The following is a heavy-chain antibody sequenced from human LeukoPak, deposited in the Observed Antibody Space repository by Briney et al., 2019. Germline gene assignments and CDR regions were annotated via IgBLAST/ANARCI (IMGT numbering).Heavy chain of an antibody. D-gene: IGHD5-24*01. CDR3: AKDGVRDGYNYYFDY. J-gene: IGHJ4*02. V-gene: IGHV3-33*06. CDR1: GFTFSSYG. CDR2: IWYDGSNK. Sequence: GRSLRLSCAASGFTFSSYGMHWVRQAPGKGLEWVAVIWYDGSNKYYADSVKGRFTISRDNSKNTLYLQMNSLRAEDTAVYYCAKDGVRDGYNYYFDYWGQGNLVNVSS.